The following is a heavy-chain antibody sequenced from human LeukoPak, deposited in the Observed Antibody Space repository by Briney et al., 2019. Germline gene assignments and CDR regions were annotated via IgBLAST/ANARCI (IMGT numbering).Heavy chain of an antibody. CDR3: ARRPTRWYGMDV. D-gene: IGHD4-11*01. CDR1: GFTFSSYA. V-gene: IGHV3-23*01. Sequence: PGGSLRLSCAASGFTFSSYAMSWVRQAPGKGLEWVSAISGSGGSTYYADSVKGRFTISRDNSKNTLYLQMNSLRAEDTAVYYCARRPTRWYGMDVWGQGTTVTVSS. CDR2: ISGSGGST. J-gene: IGHJ6*02.